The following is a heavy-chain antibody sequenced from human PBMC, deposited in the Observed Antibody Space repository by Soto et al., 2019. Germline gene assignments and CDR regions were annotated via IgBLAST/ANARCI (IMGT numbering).Heavy chain of an antibody. CDR2: MKPNSGNT. Sequence: QVQLVQSGAEVKKPGASVKVSCKASGYTFTSYDINWVRQATGQGLEWMGWMKPNSGNTGYAQKFQGRVTMTRSTSINTAYMELSSLSSEDTAVYYCARGLYCISTSCPRPYYNFGMDVWGQGTTVTVSS. CDR1: GYTFTSYD. J-gene: IGHJ6*02. D-gene: IGHD2-2*01. V-gene: IGHV1-8*01. CDR3: ARGLYCISTSCPRPYYNFGMDV.